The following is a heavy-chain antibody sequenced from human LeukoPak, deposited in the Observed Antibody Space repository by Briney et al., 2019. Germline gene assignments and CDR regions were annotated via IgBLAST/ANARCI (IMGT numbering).Heavy chain of an antibody. J-gene: IGHJ4*02. Sequence: GGSLRLSCAASGFTFDDYAMHWVRQAPGKGLEWVSGISWNSGSIGYADSVKGRFTISRDNAKNSLYLQMNSLRAEDTALYYCARAYVWGSYGYFDYWGQGTLVTVSS. V-gene: IGHV3-9*01. CDR1: GFTFDDYA. CDR2: ISWNSGSI. CDR3: ARAYVWGSYGYFDY. D-gene: IGHD3-16*01.